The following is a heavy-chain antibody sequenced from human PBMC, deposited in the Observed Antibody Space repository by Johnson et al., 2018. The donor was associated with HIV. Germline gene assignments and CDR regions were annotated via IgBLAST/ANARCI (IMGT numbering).Heavy chain of an antibody. CDR2: IRYDGSNK. Sequence: QVQLVESGGGVVQPGGSLRLSCVASGFTFSSYGMHWVRQAPGKGLEWVAFIRYDGSNKYYLDSVKGRFTISRDNAKGSVYLEISSLRAEDTAVYYCARGGYMWNDGDAFDIWGQGTMVTVSS. D-gene: IGHD1-1*01. V-gene: IGHV3-30*02. CDR3: ARGGYMWNDGDAFDI. J-gene: IGHJ3*02. CDR1: GFTFSSYG.